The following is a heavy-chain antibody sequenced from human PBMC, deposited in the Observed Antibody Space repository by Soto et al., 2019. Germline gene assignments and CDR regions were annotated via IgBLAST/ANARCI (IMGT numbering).Heavy chain of an antibody. CDR3: ASLYYDYIWGSYSAQSY. V-gene: IGHV4-59*12. CDR1: GGSISSYY. Sequence: SETLSLTCTVSGGSISSYYWSWIRQPPGKGLEWIGYIYYSGSTNYNPSLKSRGTISVDTSKNQFSLKLCSATAADTAVFYCASLYYDYIWGSYSAQSYWGQGTLVTVSS. D-gene: IGHD3-16*01. J-gene: IGHJ4*02. CDR2: IYYSGST.